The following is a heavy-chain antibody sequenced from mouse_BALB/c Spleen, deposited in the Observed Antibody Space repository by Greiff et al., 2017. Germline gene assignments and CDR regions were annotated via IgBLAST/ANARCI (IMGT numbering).Heavy chain of an antibody. CDR3: AREGYGNYLAWFAY. D-gene: IGHD2-10*02. Sequence: EVKLQESGAELVRPGALVKLSCKASGFNIKDYYMHWVKQRPEQGLEWIGWIDPENGNTIYDPKFQGKASITADTSSNTAYLQLSSLTSEDTAVYYCAREGYGNYLAWFAYWGQGTLVTVSA. CDR1: GFNIKDYY. V-gene: IGHV14-1*02. CDR2: IDPENGNT. J-gene: IGHJ3*01.